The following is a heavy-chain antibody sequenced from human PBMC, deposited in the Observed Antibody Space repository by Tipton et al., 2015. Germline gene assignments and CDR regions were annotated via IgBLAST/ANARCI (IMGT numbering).Heavy chain of an antibody. CDR3: VRTKGNEGTTMVRGVISPLLDY. Sequence: QLVQSGPEVKKPGSSVKVSCEASGGTFSSYTISWVRQAPGQGLEWMGGIFPIFGTPTYAQQLQGRVTITADKSTTTAYMELSSLRSDDTAVYYCVRTKGNEGTTMVRGVISPLLDYWGQGTLVTVSS. CDR1: GGTFSSYT. CDR2: IFPIFGTP. D-gene: IGHD3-10*01. V-gene: IGHV1-69*06. J-gene: IGHJ4*02.